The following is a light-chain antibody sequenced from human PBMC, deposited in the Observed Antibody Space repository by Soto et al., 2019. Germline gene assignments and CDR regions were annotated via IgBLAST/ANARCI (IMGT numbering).Light chain of an antibody. Sequence: QSALTQPPSASGSPGQSVTISCTGTGSDVGGYNFVSWYQQHPGKVPKSVIYEVDKRPSGVPDRFSGSKSGNTASLTVSGLQAEDEADYYCSSFGGGNKVLFGGGTKLTVL. CDR1: GSDVGGYNF. V-gene: IGLV2-8*01. J-gene: IGLJ3*02. CDR2: EVD. CDR3: SSFGGGNKVL.